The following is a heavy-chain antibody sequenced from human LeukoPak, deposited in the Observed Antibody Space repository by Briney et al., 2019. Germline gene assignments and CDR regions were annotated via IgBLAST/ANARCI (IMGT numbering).Heavy chain of an antibody. CDR1: GFTFSSYS. J-gene: IGHJ5*02. V-gene: IGHV3-21*01. Sequence: GGSLRLSCAASGFTFSSYSMNWVRQAPGKGLEWVSSISSSSSYIYYADSVKGRFTISRDNAKNSLYLQMNSLRAEDTAVYYCASAIIPAAAFAWFDHWGQGTLVTVSS. CDR2: ISSSSSYI. D-gene: IGHD2-2*01. CDR3: ASAIIPAAAFAWFDH.